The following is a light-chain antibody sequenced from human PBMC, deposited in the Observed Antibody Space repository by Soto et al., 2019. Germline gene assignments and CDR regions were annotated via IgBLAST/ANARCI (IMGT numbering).Light chain of an antibody. J-gene: IGLJ2*01. Sequence: QSALTQPASVSGSPGQSITISCTGTSSDVGGYNYVSWYQQHPGKAPKLMIYEVSNRPSGVSNRFSGSKSGNTASLTISGLRAEDEADYYCSSYTTSSTVIFGEGTKLTVL. CDR3: SSYTTSSTVI. CDR2: EVS. CDR1: SSDVGGYNY. V-gene: IGLV2-14*01.